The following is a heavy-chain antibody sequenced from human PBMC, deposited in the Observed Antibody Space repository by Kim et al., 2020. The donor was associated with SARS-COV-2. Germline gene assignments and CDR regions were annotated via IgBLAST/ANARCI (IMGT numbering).Heavy chain of an antibody. CDR3: AGVVRGDLGGNWFDP. V-gene: IGHV4-39*01. J-gene: IGHJ5*02. CDR1: GGSISSSSYY. D-gene: IGHD3-10*01. Sequence: SETLSLTCTVSGGSISSSSYYWGWIRQPPGKGLEWIGSIYYSGSTYYNPSLKSRVTISVDTSKNQFSLKLSSVTAADTAVYYCAGVVRGDLGGNWFDPWGQGTLVTVSS. CDR2: IYYSGST.